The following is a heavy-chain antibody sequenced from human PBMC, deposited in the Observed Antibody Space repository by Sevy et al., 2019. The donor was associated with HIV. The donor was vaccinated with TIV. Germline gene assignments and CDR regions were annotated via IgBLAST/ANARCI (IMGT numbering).Heavy chain of an antibody. D-gene: IGHD1-7*01. CDR2: IYHSGST. J-gene: IGHJ5*02. V-gene: IGHV4-38-2*02. Sequence: SETLSLTCTVSVYSISSGYNWGWIRQPPGKGLEWIASIYHSGSTYCNPSLKSRVTISVDTSKNQFSLRLNSVTAADTAVYYCASDHNGNYAGDWFDPWGQGTLVTVSS. CDR1: VYSISSGYN. CDR3: ASDHNGNYAGDWFDP.